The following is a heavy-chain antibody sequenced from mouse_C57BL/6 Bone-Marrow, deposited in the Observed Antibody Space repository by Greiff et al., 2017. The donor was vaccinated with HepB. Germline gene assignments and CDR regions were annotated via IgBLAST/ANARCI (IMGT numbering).Heavy chain of an antibody. CDR2: INYDGSST. J-gene: IGHJ1*03. V-gene: IGHV5-16*01. CDR3: ARVDWYFDV. CDR1: GFTFSDYY. Sequence: EVMLVESEGGLVQPGRSMKLSCTASGFTFSDYYMAWVRQVPEKGLEWVANINYDGSSTYYLDSLKSRFIMSRDNAKNILYLQMSSLKSEDTATYYCARVDWYFDVWGTGTTVTVSS.